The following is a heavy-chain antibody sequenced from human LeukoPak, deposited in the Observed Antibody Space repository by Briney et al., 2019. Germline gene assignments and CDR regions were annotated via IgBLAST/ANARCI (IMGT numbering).Heavy chain of an antibody. J-gene: IGHJ4*02. CDR1: GGSISSYY. D-gene: IGHD5-18*01. CDR2: IYYSGST. V-gene: IGHV4-59*01. CDR3: ARVGYGYGQSRDFDY. Sequence: SSETLSLTCTVSGGSISSYYWSWIRQPPGKGLEWIGYIYYSGSTNYNPSLKSRVTISVDTSKNQFSLKLSSVTAADTAVYYCARVGYGYGQSRDFDYWGQGTLVTVSS.